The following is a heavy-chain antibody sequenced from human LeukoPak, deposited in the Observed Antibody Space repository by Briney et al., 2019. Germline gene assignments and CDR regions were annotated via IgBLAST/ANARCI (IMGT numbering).Heavy chain of an antibody. J-gene: IGHJ4*02. CDR2: ISYDGSNK. D-gene: IGHD4/OR15-4a*01. CDR3: AKIGANVGF. Sequence: GGSLRLSCAASGLTFSSYAMHWVRQAPGKGLEWVAVISYDGSNKYYADSVKGRFTISRDNSKNTLYLQMNSLRAEDTAVYYCAKIGANVGFWGQGTLVTVSS. CDR1: GLTFSSYA. V-gene: IGHV3-30*04.